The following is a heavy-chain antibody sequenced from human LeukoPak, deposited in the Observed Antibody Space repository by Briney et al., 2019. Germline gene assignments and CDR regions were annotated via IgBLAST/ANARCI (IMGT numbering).Heavy chain of an antibody. D-gene: IGHD1-26*01. CDR3: ARGSTYYLDY. CDR1: GGSISSSSYY. Sequence: PSETLSLTCTVSGGSISSSSYYWGWIRQPPGKGLEWIGSIYYSGSTYYNPSLKSRVTISVDTSKNQFSLKLSSVTAADTAVYYCARGSTYYLDYWGQGTLVTVSS. V-gene: IGHV4-39*01. CDR2: IYYSGST. J-gene: IGHJ4*02.